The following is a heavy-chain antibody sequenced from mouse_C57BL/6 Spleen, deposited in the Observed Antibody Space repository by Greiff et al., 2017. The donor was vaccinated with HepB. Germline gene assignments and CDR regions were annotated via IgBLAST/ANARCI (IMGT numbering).Heavy chain of an antibody. D-gene: IGHD2-3*01. CDR2: INPNSGGT. J-gene: IGHJ1*03. V-gene: IGHV1-26*01. CDR1: GYTFTDYY. CDR3: ARGVGGYSDWYLDV. Sequence: EVQLQQSGPELVKPGASVKISCKASGYTFTDYYMNWVKQSHGKSLEWIGDINPNSGGTSYNQKFKGKATLTVDKSSSTAYMELRSLTSEGSAVYYCARGVGGYSDWYLDVWGKGTTVTVSS.